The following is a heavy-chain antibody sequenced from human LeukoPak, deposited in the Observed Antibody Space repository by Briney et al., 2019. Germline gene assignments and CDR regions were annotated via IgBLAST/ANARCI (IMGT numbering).Heavy chain of an antibody. Sequence: PGGSLRLSCAASGFTFSNAWMSWVRQAPWKGLEWVGRIKSKTDGGTTDYAAPVKGRFTISREDSKNTLYLQMNSLKTEDTAVYYCARDPNGQQSYYYYGMDVWGQGTTVTVSS. J-gene: IGHJ6*02. CDR2: IKSKTDGGTT. D-gene: IGHD6-13*01. V-gene: IGHV3-15*01. CDR1: GFTFSNAW. CDR3: ARDPNGQQSYYYYGMDV.